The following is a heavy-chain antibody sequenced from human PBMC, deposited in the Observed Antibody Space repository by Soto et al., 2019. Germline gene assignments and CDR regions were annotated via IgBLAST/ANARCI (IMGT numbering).Heavy chain of an antibody. J-gene: IGHJ5*02. V-gene: IGHV4-34*01. D-gene: IGHD6-19*01. CDR1: GGSFSGYY. Sequence: QVQLQQWGAGLLKPSETLSLTCAVYGGSFSGYYWSWIRQPPGKGLEWIGEINHSGSTNYNPSLKSRVTISVDTSKNQFSLKLSSVTAADTAVYYCARDAVAATNENWFDPWGQGTLVTVSS. CDR2: INHSGST. CDR3: ARDAVAATNENWFDP.